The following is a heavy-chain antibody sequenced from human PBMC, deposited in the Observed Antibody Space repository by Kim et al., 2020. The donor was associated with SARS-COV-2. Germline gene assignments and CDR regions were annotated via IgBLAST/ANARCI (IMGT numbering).Heavy chain of an antibody. D-gene: IGHD3-16*01. Sequence: EYSDSGKGRYTISRDNSKNTLDLQMNSRRAEDTAVYYCARGGGRDAFDIWGQGTMVTVSS. CDR3: ARGGGRDAFDI. V-gene: IGHV3-53*01. J-gene: IGHJ3*02.